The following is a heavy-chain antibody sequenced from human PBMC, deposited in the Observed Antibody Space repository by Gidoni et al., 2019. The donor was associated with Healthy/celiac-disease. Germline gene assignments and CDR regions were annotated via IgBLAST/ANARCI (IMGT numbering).Heavy chain of an antibody. CDR3: AGPTVTTSLDYYYYGMDV. CDR1: GGTFSSYA. D-gene: IGHD4-4*01. V-gene: IGHV1-69*01. J-gene: IGHJ6*02. Sequence: QVQLVQSGAEVKKPGSSVKVSCKASGGTFSSYALSWVRQAPGPGLEWMGGIIPIFGTANYAQKFQGRVTITADESTSTAYMELSSLRSEDTAVYYCAGPTVTTSLDYYYYGMDVWGQGTTVTVSS. CDR2: IIPIFGTA.